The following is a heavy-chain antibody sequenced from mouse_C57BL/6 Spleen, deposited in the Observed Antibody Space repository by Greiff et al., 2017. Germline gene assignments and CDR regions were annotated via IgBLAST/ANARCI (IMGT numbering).Heavy chain of an antibody. CDR3: AHYYGSSYAWFAY. V-gene: IGHV1-19*01. Sequence: EVKLVESGPVLVKPGASVKMSCKASGYTFTDYYMNWVKQSHGKSLEWIGVINPYNGGTSYNQKFKGKATLTVDKSSSTAYMELNSLTSEDSAVYYCAHYYGSSYAWFAYWGQGTLVTVSA. D-gene: IGHD1-1*01. CDR1: GYTFTDYY. CDR2: INPYNGGT. J-gene: IGHJ3*01.